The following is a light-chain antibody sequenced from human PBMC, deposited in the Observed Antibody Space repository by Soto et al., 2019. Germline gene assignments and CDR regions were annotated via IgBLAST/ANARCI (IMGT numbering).Light chain of an antibody. J-gene: IGKJ4*01. CDR1: QSISNW. CDR2: DAS. Sequence: IQMTQSPSTLSASVGDRVTITGRASQSISNWVAWYQQKAGLAPKLLISDASNLESGVPSRFSFSGSYQGFTLTISSLQPDDFATYHCQQYGSSHLTLGGGAKVDI. V-gene: IGKV1-5*01. CDR3: QQYGSSHLT.